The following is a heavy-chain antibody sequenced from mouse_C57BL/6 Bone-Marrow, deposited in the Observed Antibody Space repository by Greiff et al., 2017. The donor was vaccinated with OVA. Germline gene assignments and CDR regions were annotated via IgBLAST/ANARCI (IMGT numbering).Heavy chain of an antibody. CDR1: GYTFTSYW. Sequence: VQLQQPGAELVKPGASVKMSCKASGYTFTSYWITWVKQRPGQGLEWIGAIYPGNSDTSYNQKFKGKAKLTAVTSASTAYMELSSLTNEDSAVYYCTRGYYYGSSYSYYFDYWGQGTTLTVSS. CDR2: IYPGNSDT. D-gene: IGHD1-1*01. V-gene: IGHV1-5*01. CDR3: TRGYYYGSSYSYYFDY. J-gene: IGHJ2*01.